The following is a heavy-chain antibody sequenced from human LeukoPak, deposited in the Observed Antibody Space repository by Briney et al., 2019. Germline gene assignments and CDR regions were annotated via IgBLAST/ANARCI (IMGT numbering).Heavy chain of an antibody. Sequence: SQTLSLTCTVSGGSISSGSYYWSWIRQPAGKGLEWIGRIYTSGSTNYNPSLKSRVTISVDTSKNQFSLKLSSVTAADTAVYYCARARRDGYNHPFDYWGQGTLVPVSS. V-gene: IGHV4-61*02. CDR2: IYTSGST. D-gene: IGHD5-24*01. CDR1: GGSISSGSYY. J-gene: IGHJ4*03. CDR3: ARARRDGYNHPFDY.